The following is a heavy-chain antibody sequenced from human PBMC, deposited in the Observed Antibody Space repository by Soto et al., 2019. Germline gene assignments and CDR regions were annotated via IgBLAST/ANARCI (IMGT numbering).Heavy chain of an antibody. CDR2: IIPIFGTA. CDR3: ARGLRSGSYQDYYYYGMDV. D-gene: IGHD1-26*01. J-gene: IGHJ6*02. CDR1: GGTFSSYA. V-gene: IGHV1-69*13. Sequence: ASVKVSCKASGGTFSSYAISWVRQAPGQGLEWMGGIIPIFGTANYAQKFKGRVTITADESTSTAYKELSSLRTEDTAVFYCARGLRSGSYQDYYYYGMDVWGQGTTVTVSS.